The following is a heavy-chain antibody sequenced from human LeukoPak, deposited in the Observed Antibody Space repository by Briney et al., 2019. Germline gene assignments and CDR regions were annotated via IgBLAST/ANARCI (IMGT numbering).Heavy chain of an antibody. CDR1: GFTFSSYD. CDR3: ARGRSWELPFDY. CDR2: ISGSGGTT. V-gene: IGHV3-23*01. Sequence: GGSLRLSCAASGFTFSSYDMSWVRQAPGKGLEWVSGISGSGGTTYYADSVKGRFTISRDNSKNTLFLQMNSVRAEDTAVYYCARGRSWELPFDYWGQGTLVTVSS. D-gene: IGHD1-26*01. J-gene: IGHJ4*02.